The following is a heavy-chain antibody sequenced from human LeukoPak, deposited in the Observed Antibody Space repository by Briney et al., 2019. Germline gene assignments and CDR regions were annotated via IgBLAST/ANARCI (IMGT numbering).Heavy chain of an antibody. CDR2: IIPIFGTA. Sequence: SVKVSCKASGGTFSSYAISWVRQAPGQGLEWMGGIIPIFGTANYAQKFRGRVTITADESTSTAYMELSSLRSEDTAVYYCARGFAYYDFWSGPEPYYYYMDVWGKGTTVTVSS. CDR1: GGTFSSYA. V-gene: IGHV1-69*13. J-gene: IGHJ6*03. D-gene: IGHD3-3*01. CDR3: ARGFAYYDFWSGPEPYYYYMDV.